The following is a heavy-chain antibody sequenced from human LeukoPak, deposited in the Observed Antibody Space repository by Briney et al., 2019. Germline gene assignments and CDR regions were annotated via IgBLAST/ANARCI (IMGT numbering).Heavy chain of an antibody. CDR1: GYTFTSYG. Sequence: GASVKGSCKASGYTFTSYGISWVRQAPGQGLEWMGWISAYNGNTNYAQKLQGRVTMTTVTSTSTAYMELRSLRSDDTAVYYCAREIVDAAMVRLDYYYCGMDVWGQGTTVTVSS. CDR3: AREIVDAAMVRLDYYYCGMDV. D-gene: IGHD5-18*01. CDR2: ISAYNGNT. J-gene: IGHJ6*02. V-gene: IGHV1-18*01.